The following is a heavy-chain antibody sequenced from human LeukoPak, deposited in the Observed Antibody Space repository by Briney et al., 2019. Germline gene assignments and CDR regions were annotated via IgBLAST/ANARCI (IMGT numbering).Heavy chain of an antibody. Sequence: GGSLRLSCAASGFTFSSYEMNWVRQAPGKGLEWVSYISSSGSTIYYADSVKGRFTISRDNAKNSLYLQMNSLRAEDTAVYYCARDGWPSGSEFDYWGQGTLVTVSS. J-gene: IGHJ4*02. CDR2: ISSSGSTI. CDR3: ARDGWPSGSEFDY. CDR1: GFTFSSYE. D-gene: IGHD3-3*01. V-gene: IGHV3-48*03.